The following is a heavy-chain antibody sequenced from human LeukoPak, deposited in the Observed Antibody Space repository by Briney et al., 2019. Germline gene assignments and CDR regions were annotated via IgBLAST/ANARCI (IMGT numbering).Heavy chain of an antibody. V-gene: IGHV1-18*01. J-gene: IGHJ2*01. D-gene: IGHD6-6*01. Sequence: GASVKVSCKASGYTFTSYGISWVRQAPGQGLEWMGWISAYNGDTNYTQKLQGRVTMTTDTSTCTAYMELRSLRSDDTAVYYCARGEQLGPYWYFDLWGRGTLVTVSS. CDR3: ARGEQLGPYWYFDL. CDR2: ISAYNGDT. CDR1: GYTFTSYG.